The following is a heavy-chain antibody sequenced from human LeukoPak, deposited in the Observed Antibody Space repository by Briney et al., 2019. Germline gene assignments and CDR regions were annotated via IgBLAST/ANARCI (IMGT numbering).Heavy chain of an antibody. J-gene: IGHJ6*03. CDR3: AKRGNPTVGHHYLDV. D-gene: IGHD1-1*01. V-gene: IGHV3-23*01. CDR1: GFTFGIYD. CDR2: ITTSGGST. Sequence: GGSLRLSCAASGFTFGIYDMSWVPQAPGKGLEWVSSITTSGGSTFYADSVMGRFTISRDNSRNTLYLQMNSLSAEDTAVYYCAKRGNPTVGHHYLDVWGKGTTVSVSS.